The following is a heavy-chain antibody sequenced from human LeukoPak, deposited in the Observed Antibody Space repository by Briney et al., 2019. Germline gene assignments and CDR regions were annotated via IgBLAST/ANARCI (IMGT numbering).Heavy chain of an antibody. D-gene: IGHD3-22*01. J-gene: IGHJ4*02. CDR3: AKDATYYYDSSGSGEADH. Sequence: PGRSLRLSCAASGFTFSSYGMHWVRQAPGKGLEWVAVISYDGSNKYYADSVKGRFTISRDNSKNTLYLQMNSLRAEDTAVYYCAKDATYYYDSSGSGEADHWGQGTLVTVSS. V-gene: IGHV3-30*18. CDR2: ISYDGSNK. CDR1: GFTFSSYG.